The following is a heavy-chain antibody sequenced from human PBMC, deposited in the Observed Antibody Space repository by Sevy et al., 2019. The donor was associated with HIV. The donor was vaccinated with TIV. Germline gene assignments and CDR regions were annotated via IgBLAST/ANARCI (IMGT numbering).Heavy chain of an antibody. V-gene: IGHV3-53*01. Sequence: GGSLRLSCAVSGFSFDSYGMTWVRQAPGKGLEWVSVIYSGGSTYYADSVKGRFTISRDNSKNTLYLQMNSLRAEDTAVYYCAREYYYDSSGYSVDYWGQGTLVTVSS. D-gene: IGHD3-22*01. J-gene: IGHJ4*02. CDR2: IYSGGST. CDR3: AREYYYDSSGYSVDY. CDR1: GFSFDSYG.